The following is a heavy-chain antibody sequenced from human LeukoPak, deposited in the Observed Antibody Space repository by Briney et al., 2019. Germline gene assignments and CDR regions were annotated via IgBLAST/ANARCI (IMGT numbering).Heavy chain of an antibody. CDR1: SGYINSSNW. V-gene: IGHV4-4*02. CDR3: VRDRNSNLRLGF. D-gene: IGHD1-1*01. Sequence: SETLSLTCDVSSGYINSSNWWSWVRQSPGKNLAWIGQIFHTGSAYYSPSFKSRVTISVDKSKNQFSLRLMSVTAADTAVYYCVRDRNSNLRLGFWGPGILVIVSS. CDR2: IFHTGSA. J-gene: IGHJ4*02.